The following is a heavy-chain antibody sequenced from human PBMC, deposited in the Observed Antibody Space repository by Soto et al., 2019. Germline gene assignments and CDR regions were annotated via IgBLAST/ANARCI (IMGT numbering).Heavy chain of an antibody. CDR2: IYPGDSDT. Sequence: GESLKISCKGSGYSFTSYWIGWVRQMPGKGLEWVGIIYPGDSDTRYSPSFQGQVTISADKSISTAYLQGSSLKASDTAMYYCATLGNRGLDFYYYGMDVWGQGTTVTVSS. J-gene: IGHJ6*02. V-gene: IGHV5-51*01. D-gene: IGHD1-1*01. CDR1: GYSFTSYW. CDR3: ATLGNRGLDFYYYGMDV.